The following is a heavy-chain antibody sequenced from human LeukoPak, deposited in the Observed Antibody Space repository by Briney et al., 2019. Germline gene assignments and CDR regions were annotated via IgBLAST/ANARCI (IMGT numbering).Heavy chain of an antibody. CDR1: GGSFSSGSYY. V-gene: IGHV4-61*01. CDR2: IYYSGST. CDR3: ARLDCSSTSCYAFDY. J-gene: IGHJ4*02. Sequence: PETLSLTCTVSGGSFSSGSYYWSWIRQPPGKGLEWIGYIYYSGSTNYNPSLKSRVTISVDTSKNRFSLKLSSVTAADTAVYYCARLDCSSTSCYAFDYWGQGTLVTVSS. D-gene: IGHD2-2*01.